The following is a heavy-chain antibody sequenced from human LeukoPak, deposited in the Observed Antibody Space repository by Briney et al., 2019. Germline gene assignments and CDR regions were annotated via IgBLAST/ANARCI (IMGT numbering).Heavy chain of an antibody. CDR3: ARDGRVYYDSSGPGGY. J-gene: IGHJ4*02. Sequence: ASVKVSCKASGYTFTSYGISWVRQAPGQRLEWMGWISAYNGNTNYAQKLQGRVTMTTDTSTSTAYMELRSLRSDDTAVYYCARDGRVYYDSSGPGGYWGQGTLVTVSS. V-gene: IGHV1-18*01. CDR2: ISAYNGNT. D-gene: IGHD3-22*01. CDR1: GYTFTSYG.